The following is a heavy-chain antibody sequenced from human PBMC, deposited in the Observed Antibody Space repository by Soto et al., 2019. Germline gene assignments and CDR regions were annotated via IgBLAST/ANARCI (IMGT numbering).Heavy chain of an antibody. D-gene: IGHD1-1*01. Sequence: ALVKVSCKASGYTFTGYYMHWVRQAPGQGLEWMGWINPNSGGTNYAQKFQGWVTMTRDTSISTAYMELSRLRSDDTAVYYCAREDNWNDGNYFDYWGQGTLVTVSS. V-gene: IGHV1-2*04. J-gene: IGHJ4*02. CDR2: INPNSGGT. CDR1: GYTFTGYY. CDR3: AREDNWNDGNYFDY.